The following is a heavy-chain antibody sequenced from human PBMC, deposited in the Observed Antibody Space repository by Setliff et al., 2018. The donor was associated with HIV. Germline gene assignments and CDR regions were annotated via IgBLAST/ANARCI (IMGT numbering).Heavy chain of an antibody. CDR3: ARFEVTTVTTRDY. Sequence: TLSLTCTVSGGSISSGSYYWSWMRQPAGKGLEWIGHIYTSGSTKYNPSLKGRVTISVDTSKNQFSLKLRSVTAADTAVYYCARFEVTTVTTRDYWGQGTLVTVSS. CDR1: GGSISSGSYY. V-gene: IGHV4-61*09. D-gene: IGHD4-17*01. CDR2: IYTSGST. J-gene: IGHJ4*02.